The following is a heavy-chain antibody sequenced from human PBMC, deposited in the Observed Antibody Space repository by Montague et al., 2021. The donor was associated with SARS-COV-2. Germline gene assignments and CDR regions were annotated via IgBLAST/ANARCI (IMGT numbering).Heavy chain of an antibody. Sequence: SETLSLTCTVSGVVELRRRSEEHTSELQSLAYLVCRLLLEKKNNYNPSLKSRVTISVDTSKNHFTLRLSSVTAADTAVYYCANFPRTQLLFGTLYYGMDVWGQGTTVTVA. CDR1: GVVELRRRS. CDR2: LLEKKN. V-gene: IGHV4-61*03. CDR3: ANFPRTQLLFGTLYYGMDV. D-gene: IGHD2-2*01. J-gene: IGHJ6*02.